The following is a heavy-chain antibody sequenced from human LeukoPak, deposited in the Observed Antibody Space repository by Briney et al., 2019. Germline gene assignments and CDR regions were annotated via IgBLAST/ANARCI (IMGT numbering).Heavy chain of an antibody. J-gene: IGHJ4*02. Sequence: SGGYLRLSCVGSGFTFRSHAMSWVRQAPEKGLEFVSGIYENGGTTYYADSVKGRFSISRDNSKNSLYLQMNSLRAEDTAVYYCARDYGSSSWYDYWGQGTLVTVSS. CDR2: IYENGGTT. CDR3: ARDYGSSSWYDY. V-gene: IGHV3-23*01. CDR1: GFTFRSHA. D-gene: IGHD6-13*01.